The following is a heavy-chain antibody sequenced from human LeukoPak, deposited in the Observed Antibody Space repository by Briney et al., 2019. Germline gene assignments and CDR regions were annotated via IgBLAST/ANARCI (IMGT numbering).Heavy chain of an antibody. CDR3: ARSDSSGYSFGY. Sequence: SQTLSLTCTVSGGSISSGGYYWSWIRQHPGKGLEWIGYIYSSGSTYYNPSLKSRVTISVETSKNQFSMKLSSVTAADTAIYHCARSDSSGYSFGYWGQGTLVTVSS. D-gene: IGHD3-22*01. CDR1: GGSISSGGYY. CDR2: IYSSGST. J-gene: IGHJ4*02. V-gene: IGHV4-31*03.